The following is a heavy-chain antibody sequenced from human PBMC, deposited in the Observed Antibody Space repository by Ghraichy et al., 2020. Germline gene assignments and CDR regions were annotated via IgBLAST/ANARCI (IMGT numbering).Heavy chain of an antibody. Sequence: ASVKVSCKASGYAFTSYGISWVRQAPGQGLEWMGWITPYNGNTNYAQKLQGRVTITTDTSTSTAYMELRSLRSDDTAVYYCARGKSSGLKTWLDPWGQGTLVTVSS. J-gene: IGHJ5*02. CDR1: GYAFTSYG. CDR2: ITPYNGNT. CDR3: ARGKSSGLKTWLDP. V-gene: IGHV1-18*01. D-gene: IGHD3-22*01.